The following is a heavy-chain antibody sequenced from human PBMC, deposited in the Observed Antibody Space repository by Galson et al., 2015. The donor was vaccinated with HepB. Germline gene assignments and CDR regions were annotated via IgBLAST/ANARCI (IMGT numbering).Heavy chain of an antibody. V-gene: IGHV3-30*14. CDR1: GFMFDTYA. CDR2: ISYDESQK. D-gene: IGHD4/OR15-4a*01. Sequence: SLRLSCAASGFMFDTYAMHWVRQAPGKGLEWVAIISYDESQKYYADSVKGRFTISRDNSKNTLFPQMKNLRADDTAVYYCAREERRGANYYLDSWGQGTLVTVSS. J-gene: IGHJ4*02. CDR3: AREERRGANYYLDS.